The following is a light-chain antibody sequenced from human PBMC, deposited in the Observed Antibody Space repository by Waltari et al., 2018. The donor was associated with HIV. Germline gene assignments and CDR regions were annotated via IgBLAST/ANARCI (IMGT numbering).Light chain of an antibody. Sequence: QSALTQPRSVSGSPGQAVTVPCTGTSSDVGAYDYVSWYQQHPGKAPKLMIYDVNKRPSGVPDRFSGSKSGNTASLTISGLQAEDEADYYCCSYAGSYTLLFGGGTNLTVL. CDR1: SSDVGAYDY. V-gene: IGLV2-11*01. CDR3: CSYAGSYTLL. J-gene: IGLJ2*01. CDR2: DVN.